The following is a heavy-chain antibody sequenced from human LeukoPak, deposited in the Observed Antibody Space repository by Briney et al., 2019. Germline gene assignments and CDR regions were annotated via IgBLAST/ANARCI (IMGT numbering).Heavy chain of an antibody. V-gene: IGHV1-69*06. J-gene: IGHJ6*03. CDR2: IIPIFGTA. CDR3: ARVIERLLLVMDV. Sequence: SVKVSCKASGGTFSSYAISWVRQAPGQGLEWMGGIIPIFGTANYAQKFQGRVTITADKSTSTAYMELSSLRSEDTAVYYCARVIERLLLVMDVWGKGTTVTVSS. CDR1: GGTFSSYA. D-gene: IGHD6-25*01.